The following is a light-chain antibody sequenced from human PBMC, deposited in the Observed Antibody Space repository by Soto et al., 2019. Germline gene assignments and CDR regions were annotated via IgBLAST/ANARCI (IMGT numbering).Light chain of an antibody. CDR2: GAS. Sequence: EIVLTQSPGTLSLSPGERATLSCRASQSVSSSYLAWYQQKPGQTPRLLIYGASSRATGIQDRFSGSGSGTDFTLTISRLEPEDFAVYYCQQFGNSPYTFGQGTKLDIK. V-gene: IGKV3-20*01. J-gene: IGKJ2*01. CDR3: QQFGNSPYT. CDR1: QSVSSSY.